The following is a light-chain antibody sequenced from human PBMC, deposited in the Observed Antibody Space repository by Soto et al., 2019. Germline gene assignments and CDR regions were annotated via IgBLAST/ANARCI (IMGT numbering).Light chain of an antibody. CDR2: EVS. J-gene: IGLJ1*01. V-gene: IGLV2-14*01. Sequence: QSVLTQPASVSGSPGQSITISCTGTRSDVGGYKYVSWYQQRPGKAPKLIIYEVSNRPSGISNRFSGSKSGNTASLTISGLQAEDEADYWCSSYTNSTTYVFGTGTQLTVL. CDR3: SSYTNSTTYV. CDR1: RSDVGGYKY.